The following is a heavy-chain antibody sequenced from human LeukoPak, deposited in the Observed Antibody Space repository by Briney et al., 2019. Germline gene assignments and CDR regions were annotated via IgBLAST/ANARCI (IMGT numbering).Heavy chain of an antibody. Sequence: GGSLRLSCAASGFTFSSYAMHWVRQAPGKGLEWVSSISSSSSYIYYADPVKGRFTISRDNAKNSLYLQMNSLRAEDTAVYYCARDGVAAAGDFDYWGQGTLVTVSS. CDR1: GFTFSSYA. V-gene: IGHV3-21*01. CDR2: ISSSSSYI. J-gene: IGHJ4*02. D-gene: IGHD6-13*01. CDR3: ARDGVAAAGDFDY.